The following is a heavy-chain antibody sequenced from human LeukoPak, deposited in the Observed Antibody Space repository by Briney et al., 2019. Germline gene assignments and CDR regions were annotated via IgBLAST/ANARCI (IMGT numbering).Heavy chain of an antibody. V-gene: IGHV3-23*01. CDR2: ITGSSSYI. CDR1: GFSFRSYS. CDR3: AKGTSSGTIYGQIFDY. Sequence: GGSLRLSCAASGFSFRSYSMDWVRQAPGKGLEWVSSITGSSSYISYADSVKGRFTISRDNFKSTLHVQMNSLRAEDAAVYFCAKGTSSGTIYGQIFDYWGQGTLVTVSS. D-gene: IGHD3-10*01. J-gene: IGHJ4*02.